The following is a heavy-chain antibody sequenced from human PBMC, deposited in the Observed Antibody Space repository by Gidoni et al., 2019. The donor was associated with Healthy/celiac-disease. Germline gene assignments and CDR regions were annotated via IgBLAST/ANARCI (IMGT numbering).Heavy chain of an antibody. CDR1: GGSISSYY. CDR3: AKVVAGWFDP. J-gene: IGHJ5*02. V-gene: IGHV4-4*07. Sequence: QVQLQESGPGLVTPSETLSLTCPVSGGSISSYYWSWIRQPAVKGLEWIGRIYTHGSTNYNPALKSGVTMSVETSKNQFSLKRSSVTAADTAGYYCAKVVAGWFDPWGQGTLVTVSS. D-gene: IGHD2-15*01. CDR2: IYTHGST.